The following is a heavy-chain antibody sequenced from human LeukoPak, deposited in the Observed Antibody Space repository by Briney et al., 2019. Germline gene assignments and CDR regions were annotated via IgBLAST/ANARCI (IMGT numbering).Heavy chain of an antibody. V-gene: IGHV1-24*01. D-gene: IGHD6-13*01. J-gene: IGHJ4*02. CDR1: GYTLTELS. Sequence: ASVKVSCKVSGYTLTELSMHWVRQAPGKGVEWMGGFDPEDGETIYAQKFQGRVTMTEDTSTDTAYMELSSLRSEDTAVYYCATSYSSSWYYFDYWGQGTLVTVSS. CDR3: ATSYSSSWYYFDY. CDR2: FDPEDGET.